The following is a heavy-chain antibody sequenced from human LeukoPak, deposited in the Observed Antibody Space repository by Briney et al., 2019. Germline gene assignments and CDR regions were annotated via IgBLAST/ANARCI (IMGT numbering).Heavy chain of an antibody. Sequence: PSETLSLTCTVSGGSISSSSYYWGWIRQPPGKGLEWTGSIYYSGSTYYNPSLKSRVTISVDTSKNQFSLKLTSVTAADTAVYYCARIRQLGIFDYWGQGTLVTVSS. V-gene: IGHV4-39*01. J-gene: IGHJ4*02. CDR1: GGSISSSSYY. CDR2: IYYSGST. D-gene: IGHD1-1*01. CDR3: ARIRQLGIFDY.